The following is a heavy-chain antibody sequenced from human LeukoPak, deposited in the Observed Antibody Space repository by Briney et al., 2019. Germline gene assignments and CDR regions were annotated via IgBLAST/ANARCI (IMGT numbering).Heavy chain of an antibody. J-gene: IGHJ6*02. V-gene: IGHV1-18*01. CDR3: ARGYCRSTRCHEPPLYGMDV. CDR1: GGTFSSYA. D-gene: IGHD2-2*01. Sequence: AAVKVSCKASGGTFSSYAISWVRQAPGQGLEWMGRISTYSGNTNYAQQLQSRVTMTSDTSTSNVYMELRSLRSYDTDVYYCARGYCRSTRCHEPPLYGMDVWGQGTTVTVS. CDR2: ISTYSGNT.